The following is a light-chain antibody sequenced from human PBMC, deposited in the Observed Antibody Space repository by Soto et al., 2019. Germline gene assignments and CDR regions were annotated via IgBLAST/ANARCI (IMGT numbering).Light chain of an antibody. CDR1: QSVSSSY. Sequence: DIELTQSPGTLSLSPGERATLSCRASQSVSSSYLAWYQQKPSQAPRLLISGASSRATGIPDRFSGSGSGTDFTLTISSLEPEDFAVYYCQQYGSALYTFGQGTKLEIK. CDR3: QQYGSALYT. V-gene: IGKV3-20*01. CDR2: GAS. J-gene: IGKJ2*01.